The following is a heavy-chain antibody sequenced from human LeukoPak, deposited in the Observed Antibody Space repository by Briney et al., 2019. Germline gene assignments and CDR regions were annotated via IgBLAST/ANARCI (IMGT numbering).Heavy chain of an antibody. CDR2: IYYSGST. V-gene: IGHV4-59*01. CDR3: ARAYYRAFDI. Sequence: SETLSLTCTVSGGSISSYYWSWLRQPPGKGLEWIVYIYYSGSTNYNPSLKSRVTISVDTSKNHFSLKLSSVTSADTAVYYCARAYYRAFDIWGQGTMVTVSS. D-gene: IGHD2/OR15-2a*01. J-gene: IGHJ3*02. CDR1: GGSISSYY.